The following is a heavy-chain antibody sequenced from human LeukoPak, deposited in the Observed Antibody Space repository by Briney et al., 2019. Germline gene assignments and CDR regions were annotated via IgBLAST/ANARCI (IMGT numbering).Heavy chain of an antibody. D-gene: IGHD2-15*01. Sequence: GGSLRLSCVGSGFTFSSYWMTWVSQAPGKGLEWVANIKDDGSEKYSVDSVKGRFTISRDNAKNLLYLQMSSLRAEDTAVYYCARSLTSGYSRAYDYWGQGTLVTVSS. CDR3: ARSLTSGYSRAYDY. V-gene: IGHV3-7*01. CDR2: IKDDGSEK. CDR1: GFTFSSYW. J-gene: IGHJ4*02.